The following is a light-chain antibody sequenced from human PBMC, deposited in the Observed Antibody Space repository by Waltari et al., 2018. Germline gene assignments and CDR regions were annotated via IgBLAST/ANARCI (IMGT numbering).Light chain of an antibody. Sequence: QSVLIQPPSASGTPGQRVTISCSGSSSYIYWYQQLPGTAPKLLIYRENQRPSGVPHRCSGSKSGTSASLAISGLRSEDEADYYGAAWDHSMSGRVFGGGTKLTVL. CDR2: REN. V-gene: IGLV1-47*01. CDR1: SSY. CDR3: AAWDHSMSGRV. J-gene: IGLJ3*02.